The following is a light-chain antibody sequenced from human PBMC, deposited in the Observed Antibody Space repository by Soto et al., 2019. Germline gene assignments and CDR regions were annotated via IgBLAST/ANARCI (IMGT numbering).Light chain of an antibody. CDR2: SAS. CDR3: QQSYSNPLT. Sequence: DIQVTQSPSSLSASVGDRVTISCRTSQIINTYLNWYQQKPGQAPNLLIYSASTLQSGVPSRFTGSGYGIDFTLTISSLQPEDFAVYFCQQSYSNPLTFGGGTKVDLK. J-gene: IGKJ4*01. CDR1: QIINTY. V-gene: IGKV1-39*01.